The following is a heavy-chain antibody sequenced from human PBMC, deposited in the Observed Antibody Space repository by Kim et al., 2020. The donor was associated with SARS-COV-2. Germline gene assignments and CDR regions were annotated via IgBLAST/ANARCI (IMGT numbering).Heavy chain of an antibody. CDR1: GYSISSGYY. J-gene: IGHJ4*02. V-gene: IGHV4-38-2*02. Sequence: SETLSLTCTVSGYSISSGYYWGWIRQPPGKGLEWIGSIYHSGSTYYNPSLKSRVTISVDTSKNQFSLKLSSVTAADTAVYYCARDLRYYYGSGSYYLNYFDYWGQGTLVTVSS. CDR3: ARDLRYYYGSGSYYLNYFDY. CDR2: IYHSGST. D-gene: IGHD3-10*01.